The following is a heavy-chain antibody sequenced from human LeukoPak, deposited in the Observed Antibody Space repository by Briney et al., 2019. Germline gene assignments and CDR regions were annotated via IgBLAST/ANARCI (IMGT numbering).Heavy chain of an antibody. CDR3: ARLRGYCSSTSCYVDFDI. D-gene: IGHD2-2*01. CDR1: GFTFSSYN. Sequence: GGSLRLSCAASGFTFSSYNMNWVRQAPGKGLEWVSSISSSSSYIYYADSVKGRFTIFRDNAKNSLYLQMNSMRAEDTAVYYCARLRGYCSSTSCYVDFDIWGQGTMVTVSS. CDR2: ISSSSSYI. V-gene: IGHV3-21*01. J-gene: IGHJ3*02.